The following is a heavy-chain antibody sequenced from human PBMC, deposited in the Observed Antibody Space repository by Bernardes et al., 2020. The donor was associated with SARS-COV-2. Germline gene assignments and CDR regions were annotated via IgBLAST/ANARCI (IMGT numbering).Heavy chain of an antibody. D-gene: IGHD6-19*01. Sequence: SQTLSLTCAISGDSVSSYSVTWNWIRQSPSRGLEWLGRTYSRSMWYNDYAVSVKSRITINPDTSKNQFSLQLNSVTPEDTAVYYCARATGGWYFDYWGQGTLVTVSS. CDR1: GDSVSSYSVT. CDR3: ARATGGWYFDY. CDR2: TYSRSMWYN. V-gene: IGHV6-1*01. J-gene: IGHJ4*02.